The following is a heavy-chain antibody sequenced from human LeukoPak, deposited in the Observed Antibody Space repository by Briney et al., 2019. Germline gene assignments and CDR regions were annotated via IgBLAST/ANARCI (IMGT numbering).Heavy chain of an antibody. J-gene: IGHJ5*02. D-gene: IGHD6-13*01. V-gene: IGHV4-59*12. CDR3: ARDVGSSWFSIWFDP. CDR1: GGSTRSFY. CDR2: IHYSGST. Sequence: SETLSLTCSVSGGSTRSFYWSWIPQPPGKELEWIGNIHYSGSTNYSPSLKSRVTISVDTSKNQFSLKLNSVTAADTAMYYCARDVGSSWFSIWFDPWGQGTLVTVSS.